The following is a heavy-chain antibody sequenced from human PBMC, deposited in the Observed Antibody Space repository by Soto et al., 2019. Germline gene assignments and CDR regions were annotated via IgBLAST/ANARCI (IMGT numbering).Heavy chain of an antibody. CDR1: GGTFSSLA. J-gene: IGHJ4*02. D-gene: IGHD3-10*01. CDR3: ARSPGVFDY. V-gene: IGHV1-69*06. CDR2: LVPVFGTA. Sequence: QVQLVQSGAEVKKPGSSVKVSYKASGGTFSSLAISWVRQAPGQGLEWMGGLVPVFGTANYAQKFQGRVTITADTSTSTSYMELGSLRSEDTAVYYCARSPGVFDYWGQGTLVTVSS.